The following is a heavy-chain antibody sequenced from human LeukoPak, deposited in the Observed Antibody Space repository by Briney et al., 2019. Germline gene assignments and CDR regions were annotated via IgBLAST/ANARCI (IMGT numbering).Heavy chain of an antibody. J-gene: IGHJ5*02. V-gene: IGHV4-61*02. CDR3: ARDLSYYYGSGSLHNWFDP. Sequence: SQTLSLTCTVSGGSISSGSYYWSWIRQPAGKGLEWIGRIYTSGSTNYNPSLKSRVTISVDTSKNQFSLKLSSVTAADTAVYYCARDLSYYYGSGSLHNWFDPWGQGTLVTVSS. CDR1: GGSISSGSYY. D-gene: IGHD3-10*01. CDR2: IYTSGST.